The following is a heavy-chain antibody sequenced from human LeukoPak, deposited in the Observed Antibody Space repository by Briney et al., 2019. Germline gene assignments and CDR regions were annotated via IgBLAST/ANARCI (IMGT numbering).Heavy chain of an antibody. V-gene: IGHV3-21*01. CDR2: IDRGSSL. D-gene: IGHD4/OR15-4a*01. CDR3: ARINTPMVSSVDC. Sequence: WGSLRLSCTAPGFSLTTYGMDSVLQAPGKGLDWGCSIDRGSSLYYEDSVKGRLTISRDKAENSLYLQMNSLRADDTAVYYCARINTPMVSSVDCWGKRTLVTVS. J-gene: IGHJ4*02. CDR1: GFSLTTYG.